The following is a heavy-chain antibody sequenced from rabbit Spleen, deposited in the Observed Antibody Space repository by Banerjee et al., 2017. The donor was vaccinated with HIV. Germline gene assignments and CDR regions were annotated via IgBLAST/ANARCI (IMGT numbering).Heavy chain of an antibody. CDR3: ARDAGTSFTTYGMDL. J-gene: IGHJ6*01. V-gene: IGHV1S45*01. CDR1: GFSFSSSYW. Sequence: QEQLVESGGGLVKPEGSLTLTCTASGFSFSSSYWISWVRQAPGKGLEWIACDYTGSSGSTYSATCAKGRLTITKTSSTTMTLQMTSLTTADTASYFCARDAGTSFTTYGMDLWGPVTLVTVS. CDR2: DYTGSSGST. D-gene: IGHD8-1*01.